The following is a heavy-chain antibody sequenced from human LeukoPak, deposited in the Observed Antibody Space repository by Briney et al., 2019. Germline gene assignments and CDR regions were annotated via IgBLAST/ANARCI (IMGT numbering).Heavy chain of an antibody. Sequence: SVKVSCKASGGTFSSYAISWVRQAPGQGLEWMGGIIPIFGTANYAQKFQGRVTITADKSTSTAYMELSSLRSEDTAVYYCAGGSGSYSVCYYYYYGMDVWGKGTTVTVSS. CDR1: GGTFSSYA. CDR3: AGGSGSYSVCYYYYYGMDV. CDR2: IIPIFGTA. J-gene: IGHJ6*04. V-gene: IGHV1-69*06. D-gene: IGHD3-10*01.